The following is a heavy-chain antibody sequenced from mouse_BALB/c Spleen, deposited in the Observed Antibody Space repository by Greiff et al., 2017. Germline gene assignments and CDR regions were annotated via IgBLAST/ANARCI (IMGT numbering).Heavy chain of an antibody. CDR1: GFDFSRYW. V-gene: IGHV4-1*02. CDR2: INPDSSTI. CDR3: ARRYGNYEDYAMDY. D-gene: IGHD2-10*02. Sequence: EVQGVESGGGLVQPGGSLKLSCAASGFDFSRYWMSWVRQAPGKGLEWIGEINPDSSTINYTPSLKDKFIISRDNAKNTLYLQMSKVRSEDTALYYCARRYGNYEDYAMDYWGQGTSVTVSA. J-gene: IGHJ4*01.